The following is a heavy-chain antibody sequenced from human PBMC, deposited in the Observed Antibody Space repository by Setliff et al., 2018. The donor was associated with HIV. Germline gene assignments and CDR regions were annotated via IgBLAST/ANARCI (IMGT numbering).Heavy chain of an antibody. J-gene: IGHJ4*02. CDR3: ARRASKASLDY. CDR1: GYTFTSYW. V-gene: IGHV5-51*01. CDR2: IYPGDSDT. Sequence: PGESLKISCKGSGYTFTSYWIGWVRQMPGKGLEWMGIIYPGDSDTRYSPSLQGRVTISADKSTNTAYLQWSSLQASDTAMYYCARRASKASLDYWGQGTLVTVSS.